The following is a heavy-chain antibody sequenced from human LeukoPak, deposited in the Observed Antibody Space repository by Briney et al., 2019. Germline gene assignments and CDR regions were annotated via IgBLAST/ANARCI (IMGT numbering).Heavy chain of an antibody. D-gene: IGHD4-23*01. Sequence: GGSLRLSCAASGFTFSSYAMHWVRQAPGKGLEYVSAISSNGCSTYYANSVKGRFTISRDNSKNTLYLQMGSLRAEDMAVYYCARELGGNSVGVDDWGQGTLVTVSS. J-gene: IGHJ4*02. CDR2: ISSNGCST. CDR1: GFTFSSYA. CDR3: ARELGGNSVGVDD. V-gene: IGHV3-64*01.